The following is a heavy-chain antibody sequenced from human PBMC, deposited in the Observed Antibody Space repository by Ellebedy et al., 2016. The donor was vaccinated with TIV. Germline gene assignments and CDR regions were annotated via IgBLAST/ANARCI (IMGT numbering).Heavy chain of an antibody. V-gene: IGHV3-7*01. D-gene: IGHD3-16*01. CDR2: INQGGSDK. Sequence: GGSLRLSCGASGFSFRSYWMTWVRQAPGKGLEWVANINQGGSDKYYVDSVKGRFTVSRDNAKRTLDLQMNSLRAEDTAIYYCATDGSYGDYLSPTHAFEIWGQGTLVTVSP. J-gene: IGHJ3*02. CDR3: ATDGSYGDYLSPTHAFEI. CDR1: GFSFRSYW.